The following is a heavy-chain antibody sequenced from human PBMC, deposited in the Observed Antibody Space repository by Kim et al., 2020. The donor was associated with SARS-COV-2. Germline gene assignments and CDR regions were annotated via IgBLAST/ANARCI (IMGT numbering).Heavy chain of an antibody. V-gene: IGHV4-39*01. CDR1: GGSISSSSYY. D-gene: IGHD3-10*01. J-gene: IGHJ3*02. CDR2: IYYSGST. Sequence: SETLSLTCTVSGGSISSSSYYWGWIRQPPGKGLEWIGSIYYSGSTYYNPSLKSRVTISVDTSKNQFSLKLSSVTAADTAVYYCARGLGRFGELYYAFDIWGQGTMVTVSS. CDR3: ARGLGRFGELYYAFDI.